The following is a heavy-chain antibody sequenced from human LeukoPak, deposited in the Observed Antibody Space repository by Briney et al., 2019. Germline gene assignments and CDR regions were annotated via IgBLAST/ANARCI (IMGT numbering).Heavy chain of an antibody. CDR3: ARDRSKTGTLDY. Sequence: GGSLRLSCAASGFTVSSNYMSWVRQAPGKGLEWVSVIYSGGSTYYADSVKGRFTISRDNSKNTLYLQMNSLRAEDTAVYYCARDRSKTGTLDYWGQGTLVTVSS. CDR1: GFTVSSNY. CDR2: IYSGGST. V-gene: IGHV3-53*01. D-gene: IGHD1-7*01. J-gene: IGHJ4*02.